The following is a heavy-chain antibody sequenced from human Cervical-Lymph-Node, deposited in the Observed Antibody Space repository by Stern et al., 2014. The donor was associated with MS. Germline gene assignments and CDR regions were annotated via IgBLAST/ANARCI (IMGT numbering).Heavy chain of an antibody. J-gene: IGHJ4*02. CDR1: GDSISNDNW. Sequence: QVQLQESGPGLVRPSGTLSLTCAVSGDSISNDNWWSWVRQPPGKGLEWIGDVNRTGIANYDLSLKGQVTIAVDKSKNQFSLRLTSMTAADTAVYYCARDQGFQLMNSWGQGTLVIVSS. CDR3: ARDQGFQLMNS. D-gene: IGHD2-2*01. CDR2: VNRTGIA. V-gene: IGHV4-4*02.